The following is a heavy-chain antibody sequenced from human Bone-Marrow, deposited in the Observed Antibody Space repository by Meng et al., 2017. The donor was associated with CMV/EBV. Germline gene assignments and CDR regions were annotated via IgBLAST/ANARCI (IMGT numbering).Heavy chain of an antibody. Sequence: LRLSCAVSGDSVSSNTAAWNWIRQSPSRGLEWLGRTYYRSQWFNDYAVSVKGRISISSGTSKNQFSLQLNSVTPEDTAVYYCSRGEDDSSGSTLLAFDFWGRGTMVTVSS. J-gene: IGHJ3*01. CDR2: TYYRSQWFN. D-gene: IGHD3-22*01. V-gene: IGHV6-1*01. CDR1: GDSVSSNTAA. CDR3: SRGEDDSSGSTLLAFDF.